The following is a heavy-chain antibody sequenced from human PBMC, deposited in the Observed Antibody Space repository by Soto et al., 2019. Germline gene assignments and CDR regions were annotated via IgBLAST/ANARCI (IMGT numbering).Heavy chain of an antibody. Sequence: ETLSLTCTVSGGSVSSGSYYWSWIRQPPGKGLEWIGYIYYSGSTNYNPSLKSRVTISVDTSKNQFSLKLSSVTAADTAVYYCARGITMVRGDAFDIWGQGTMVTVSS. J-gene: IGHJ3*02. D-gene: IGHD3-10*01. CDR1: GGSVSSGSYY. CDR3: ARGITMVRGDAFDI. CDR2: IYYSGST. V-gene: IGHV4-61*01.